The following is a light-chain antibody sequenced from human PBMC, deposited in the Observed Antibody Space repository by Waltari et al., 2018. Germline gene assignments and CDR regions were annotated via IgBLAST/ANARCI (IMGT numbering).Light chain of an antibody. Sequence: EIVLTQSPGTLSLSPGERATLSCRASQSVSSSYLAWYQQKPGQAPRLLIYGASSRATGIPDRFSGSVSGTDFTLTISRLEPEDFAVYYCQQYGSSPPEGTFGQGTKVEIK. J-gene: IGKJ1*01. CDR1: QSVSSSY. CDR3: QQYGSSPPEGT. V-gene: IGKV3-20*01. CDR2: GAS.